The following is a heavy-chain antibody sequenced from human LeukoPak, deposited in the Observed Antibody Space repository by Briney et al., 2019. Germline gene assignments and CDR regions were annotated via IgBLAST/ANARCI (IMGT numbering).Heavy chain of an antibody. CDR3: ARVRIYYDSSGYDY. D-gene: IGHD3-22*01. CDR2: IYHSGTT. CDR1: GGSISSSSFY. J-gene: IGHJ4*02. V-gene: IGHV4-39*07. Sequence: SETLSLTCTVSGGSISSSSFYWGWIRQPPGKGLEWIGSIYHSGTTYYNPSLKSRVTISVDTSKNQFSLNLSSVTAADTAVYYCARVRIYYDSSGYDYWGQGTLVTVSS.